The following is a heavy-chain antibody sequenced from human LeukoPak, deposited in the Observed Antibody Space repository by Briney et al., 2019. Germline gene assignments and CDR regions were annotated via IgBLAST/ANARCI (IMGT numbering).Heavy chain of an antibody. V-gene: IGHV3-21*01. CDR1: GFTFRSYS. CDR3: AKRGYAGALGVGYYYMDV. D-gene: IGHD2-8*01. CDR2: ISSSSSYI. J-gene: IGHJ6*03. Sequence: PGGSLRLSCAASGFTFRSYSMNWVRQAPGKGLEWVSSISSSSSYIYYADSVKGRFTISRDNAKNSLYLQMNSLRAEDTAVYYCAKRGYAGALGVGYYYMDVWGKGTTVTVSS.